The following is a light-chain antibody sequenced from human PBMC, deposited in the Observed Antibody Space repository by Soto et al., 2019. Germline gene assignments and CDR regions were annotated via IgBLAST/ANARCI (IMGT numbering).Light chain of an antibody. V-gene: IGLV3-16*01. CDR1: GLPRKY. CDR2: KDS. Sequence: SYELTQPPSVSVSLGQMARITCSGEGLPRKYAYWYQQKPGQPPVLVIHKDSERPSGIPERFSGSSSGTIATLTITGVQAQDEADYYCLSSDSGRTTSYRVFGGGPKVTVL. CDR3: LSSDSGRTTSYRV. J-gene: IGLJ3*02.